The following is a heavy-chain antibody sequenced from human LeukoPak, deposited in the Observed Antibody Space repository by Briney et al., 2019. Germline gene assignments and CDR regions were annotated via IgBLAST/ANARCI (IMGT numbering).Heavy chain of an antibody. J-gene: IGHJ4*02. CDR3: ANDKDFYDNSGKFGNPTVFDY. V-gene: IGHV3-23*01. CDR2: ISGSGGST. D-gene: IGHD3-22*01. CDR1: GFTFISYA. Sequence: PGGSLRLSCAASGFTFISYAMDWVRQAPGKGLEWVSAISGSGGSTYHADSVKGRFTISRDNSKNTLYLQVNSLRAEDTAVYYCANDKDFYDNSGKFGNPTVFDYWGQGTLVTVSS.